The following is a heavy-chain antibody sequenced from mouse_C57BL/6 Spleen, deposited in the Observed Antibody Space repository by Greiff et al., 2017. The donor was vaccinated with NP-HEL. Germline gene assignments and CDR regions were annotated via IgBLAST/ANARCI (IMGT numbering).Heavy chain of an antibody. D-gene: IGHD2-4*01. CDR2: INPNNGGT. V-gene: IGHV1-26*01. CDR3: ARSPDYDPYFDY. CDR1: GYTFTDYY. J-gene: IGHJ2*01. Sequence: EVQLQQSGPELVKPGASVKISCKASGYTFTDYYMNWVKQSHGKSLEWIGDINPNNGGTSYNQKFKGKATLTVDKSSSTAYMELRSLTSEDSAVYYCARSPDYDPYFDYWGQGTTLTVSS.